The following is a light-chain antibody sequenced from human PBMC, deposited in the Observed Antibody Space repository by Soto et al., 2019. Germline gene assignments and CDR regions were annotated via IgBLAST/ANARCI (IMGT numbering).Light chain of an antibody. CDR2: DVT. CDR3: SSYTNNDTLL. V-gene: IGLV2-14*03. CDR1: SSDVGGYDH. J-gene: IGLJ3*02. Sequence: QSALTQPASVSVSPGQSITISCTGTSSDVGGYDHVSWYQQHPGKAPKLIIYDVTVRPSGISRRFSGSKSDNTASLAVSGLQPEDEADYYCSSYTNNDTLLFGGGTQVTVL.